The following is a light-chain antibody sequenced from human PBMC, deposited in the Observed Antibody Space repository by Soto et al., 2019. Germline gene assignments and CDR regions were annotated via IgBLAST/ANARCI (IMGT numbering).Light chain of an antibody. J-gene: IGKJ1*01. Sequence: IRMTQSPSSFSASTGDRVTITCRARQGISSYLAWYQQKPGKAPKLLIYAASTLQSGVPSRFSGSGSGTDFTLTISCLQSEDFATYYCQQYYSYPHTFGQGTKVEIK. CDR2: AAS. CDR1: QGISSY. CDR3: QQYYSYPHT. V-gene: IGKV1-8*01.